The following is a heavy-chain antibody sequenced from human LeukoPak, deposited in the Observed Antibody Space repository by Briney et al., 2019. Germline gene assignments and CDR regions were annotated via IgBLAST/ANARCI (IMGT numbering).Heavy chain of an antibody. D-gene: IGHD6-19*01. V-gene: IGHV3-9*01. CDR3: AKDNRRHYTSGPNPDSLH. CDR2: ISWNSGSI. Sequence: GRSLRLSCAGSGFIFNNYAMHWVRHPPGKGLEWVSGISWNSGSIDYADSVKGRFTISRDNAKNSLYLQMNSLRVEDTAFYYCAKDNRRHYTSGPNPDSLHWGQGALVTVSS. CDR1: GFIFNNYA. J-gene: IGHJ4*02.